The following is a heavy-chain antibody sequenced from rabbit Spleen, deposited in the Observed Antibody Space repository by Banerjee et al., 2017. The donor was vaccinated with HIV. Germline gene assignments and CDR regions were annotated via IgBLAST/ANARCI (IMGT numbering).Heavy chain of an antibody. D-gene: IGHD8-1*01. J-gene: IGHJ6*01. V-gene: IGHV1S40*01. Sequence: QSFEESGGGLAKPGASLTLTCKASGFSFSSGYDRCWVRQAPGKGRECIACIYSGSSGNTYSATWAKGRFPSSKTSSTTVTLQMTSLAAADTATYFCARDAGTSFSTYGMDLWGPGTFVTVS. CDR1: GFSFSSGYD. CDR3: ARDAGTSFSTYGMDL. CDR2: IYSGSSGNT.